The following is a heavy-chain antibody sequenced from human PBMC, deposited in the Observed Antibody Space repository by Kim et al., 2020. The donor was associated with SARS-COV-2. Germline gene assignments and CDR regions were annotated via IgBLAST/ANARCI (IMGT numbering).Heavy chain of an antibody. D-gene: IGHD6-19*01. J-gene: IGHJ4*02. CDR3: ASRSPFLNFDY. V-gene: IGHV4-4*02. Sequence: TNYNPSLNSRVTISVDKSKNQFSLKLSSVTAADTAVYYCASRSPFLNFDYWGQGTLVTVSS. CDR2: T.